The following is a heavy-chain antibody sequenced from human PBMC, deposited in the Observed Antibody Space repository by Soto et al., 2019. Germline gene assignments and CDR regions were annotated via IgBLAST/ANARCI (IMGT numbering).Heavy chain of an antibody. J-gene: IGHJ4*02. CDR3: SNGITRANIGAAPWR. D-gene: IGHD3-3*01. CDR1: GFTFSSYG. Sequence: QVQLVESGGGVVERGGSLRLSCVGSGFTFSSYGMHWVRQAPGKGLEWVTVISHDGNNKYYGDPVKGRFTISRDNSKITLYLQMSSLRDEDTAMYYCSNGITRANIGAAPWRWGQGTLVSVSS. V-gene: IGHV3-30*18. CDR2: ISHDGNNK.